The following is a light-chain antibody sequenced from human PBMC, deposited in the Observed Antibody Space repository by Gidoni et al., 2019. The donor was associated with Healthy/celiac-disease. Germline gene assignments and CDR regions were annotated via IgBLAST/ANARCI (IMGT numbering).Light chain of an antibody. Sequence: EIVLTQSPATLSLSPGERAPLSCRASQSVSSYLAWYQQKPGQAPRLLIYDASNRATGIPARFIGSGSGTDFTLAISSLEPEDFAVYYCQQRSNWGLTFGGGTKVEIK. CDR1: QSVSSY. V-gene: IGKV3-11*01. CDR2: DAS. CDR3: QQRSNWGLT. J-gene: IGKJ4*01.